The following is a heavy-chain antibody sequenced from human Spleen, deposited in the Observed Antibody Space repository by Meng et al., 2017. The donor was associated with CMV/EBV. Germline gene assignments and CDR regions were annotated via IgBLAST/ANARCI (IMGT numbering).Heavy chain of an antibody. J-gene: IGHJ4*02. V-gene: IGHV2-5*01. Sequence: SGPTLVKPTETLTLTCTYSGFSLTTAGMGVGWIRQPPGKALEWLALIYWNDDQRRTLSLRCRLTITKDTSKNQVVLTMTDMDPLDTATYFCAQIRTMVRGVKGAFFDSWGQGTLVTVSS. D-gene: IGHD3-10*01. CDR3: AQIRTMVRGVKGAFFDS. CDR2: IYWNDDQ. CDR1: GFSLTTAGMG.